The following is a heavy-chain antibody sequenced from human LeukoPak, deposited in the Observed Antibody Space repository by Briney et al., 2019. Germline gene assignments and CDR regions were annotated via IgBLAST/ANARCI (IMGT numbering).Heavy chain of an antibody. Sequence: ASVKVSCKASGYTFTGYYMHWVRQAPGQGLEWMGWINPNSGGTNYAQKFQGRVTMTRDTSISTAYMELSRLRSDDTAVYYCAREGSDPMIFGVVNYFDYWGQGTLVTVSS. D-gene: IGHD3/OR15-3a*01. CDR3: AREGSDPMIFGVVNYFDY. CDR1: GYTFTGYY. V-gene: IGHV1-2*02. J-gene: IGHJ4*02. CDR2: INPNSGGT.